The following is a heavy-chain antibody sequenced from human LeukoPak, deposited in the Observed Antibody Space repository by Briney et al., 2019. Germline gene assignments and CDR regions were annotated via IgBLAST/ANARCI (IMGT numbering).Heavy chain of an antibody. CDR1: GFTFSSSW. CDR3: ARDSGYSYGYEFDY. CDR2: IKQDGSEK. D-gene: IGHD5-18*01. Sequence: GGSLRLSCAASGFTFSSSWMSWVRQAPGKGLEWVANIKQDGSEKYYVDSVKGRFTISRDNAKNSLYLQMNSLRAEDTAVYYCARDSGYSYGYEFDYWGQGTLVTVSS. J-gene: IGHJ4*02. V-gene: IGHV3-7*01.